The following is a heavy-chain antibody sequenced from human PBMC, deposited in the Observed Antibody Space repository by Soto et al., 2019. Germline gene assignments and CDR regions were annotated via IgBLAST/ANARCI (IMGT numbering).Heavy chain of an antibody. D-gene: IGHD1-20*01. Sequence: GGSLRLSCAASGFTFSSYGMHWVRQAPGKGLEWVAVISYDGSNKYYADSVKGRFTISRDNSKNTLYLQMNSLRAEDTAVYYCAKDRGVYNWNRGWFDPWGQGTMVTV. CDR2: ISYDGSNK. CDR1: GFTFSSYG. CDR3: AKDRGVYNWNRGWFDP. V-gene: IGHV3-30*18. J-gene: IGHJ5*02.